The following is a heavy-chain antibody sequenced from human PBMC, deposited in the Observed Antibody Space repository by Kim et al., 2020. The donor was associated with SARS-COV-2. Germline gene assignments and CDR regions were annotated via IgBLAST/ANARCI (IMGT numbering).Heavy chain of an antibody. V-gene: IGHV3-13*01. CDR2: IGTAGDT. Sequence: GGSLRLSCAASGFTFSSYDMHWVRQGTGKGLEWVSAIGTAGDTYYPGSVKGRFTVSRENAKKSLYLQMNSLRAGDTAVYYCARWRKSDGMDVWGQGTTVTVSS. CDR1: GFTFSSYD. J-gene: IGHJ6*02. CDR3: ARWRKSDGMDV.